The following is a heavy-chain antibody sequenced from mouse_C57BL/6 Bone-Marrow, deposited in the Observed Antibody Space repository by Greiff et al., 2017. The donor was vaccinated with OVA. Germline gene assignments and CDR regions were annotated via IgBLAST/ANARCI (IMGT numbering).Heavy chain of an antibody. Sequence: QQSCKASGYTFTSYWMHWVKQRPGQGLEWIGEIDPSDSYTNYNQKFKGKSTLTVDKSSSTAYMQLSSLTSEDSAVYYCAGGIPLAYWGQGTLVTVSA. CDR1: GYTFTSYW. CDR2: IDPSDSYT. V-gene: IGHV1-69*01. CDR3: AGGIPLAY. J-gene: IGHJ3*01.